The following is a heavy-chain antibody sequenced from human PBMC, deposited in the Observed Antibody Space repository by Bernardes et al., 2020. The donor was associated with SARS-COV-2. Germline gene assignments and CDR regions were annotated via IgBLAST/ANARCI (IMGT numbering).Heavy chain of an antibody. D-gene: IGHD2-2*01. CDR2: INGDGSSI. J-gene: IGHJ4*02. CDR1: GFTFSSYW. CDR3: AGTSNTCCDH. Sequence: GGSLRLSCAASGFTFSSYWMHWVRLGPGKGPVWVSRINGDGSSINYADSVKGRFTISRDNARNTLYLQMNSLRAEDTGVYYCAGTSNTCCDHWGQGTLVTVSS. V-gene: IGHV3-74*01.